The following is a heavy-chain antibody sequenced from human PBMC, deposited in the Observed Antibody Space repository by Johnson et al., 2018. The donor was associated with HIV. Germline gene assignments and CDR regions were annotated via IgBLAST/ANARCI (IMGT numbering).Heavy chain of an antibody. CDR2: IWYDGSNK. Sequence: QMQLVESGGGVVQPGRSLRLSCTASGFTFSSYGMHWVRQAPGKGLEWVAVIWYDGSNKYYADSVKGRFPISRDNSKNTLYLQMNSLRAEDTAVYYCAEDRFTGREDDVIVIWGQGTMVTVSS. D-gene: IGHD1-14*01. CDR3: AEDRFTGREDDVIVI. V-gene: IGHV3-33*06. CDR1: GFTFSSYG. J-gene: IGHJ3*02.